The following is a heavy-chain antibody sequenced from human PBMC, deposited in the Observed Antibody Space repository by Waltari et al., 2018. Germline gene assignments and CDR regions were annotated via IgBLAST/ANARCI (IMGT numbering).Heavy chain of an antibody. CDR2: IYYSGTT. CDR3: ARQGDSYGFFDS. J-gene: IGHJ4*02. D-gene: IGHD5-18*01. Sequence: LQLQESGPGLVKPSETLSLTCTVSGCSFSSNNYYWCCIRQSPGKGLEWIGSIYYSGTTYYNPSLQSRATISVDTSKNQFSLKLTSVIAADTAMYYCARQGDSYGFFDSWGLGTLVTISS. V-gene: IGHV4-39*01. CDR1: GCSFSSNNYY.